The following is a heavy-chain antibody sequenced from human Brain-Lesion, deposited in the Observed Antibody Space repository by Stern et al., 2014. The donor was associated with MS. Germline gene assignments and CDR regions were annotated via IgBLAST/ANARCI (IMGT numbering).Heavy chain of an antibody. Sequence: QLVQSGPGLVKPSETLSLTCTVSGGSISSSSYYWGWIRPPPGKGLEWIGRIYYRGSTYYNPSLKSRVTLSMDTSKNQFSLSMSSVTAADTAVYFCAKLWLGELPESPFDYWGQGTLVTVSS. CDR3: AKLWLGELPESPFDY. D-gene: IGHD3-10*01. J-gene: IGHJ4*02. CDR2: IYYRGST. CDR1: GGSISSSSYY. V-gene: IGHV4-39*01.